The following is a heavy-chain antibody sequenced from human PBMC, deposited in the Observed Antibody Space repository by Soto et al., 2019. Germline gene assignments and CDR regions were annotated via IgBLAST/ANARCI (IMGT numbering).Heavy chain of an antibody. CDR2: TNSDGSST. Sequence: EVQLVESGGGLVQPGGSLRLSCAASGFTFSSYWMHWVRQAPGKGLVWVSRTNSDGSSTSYADSVKGRFTISRDNAKNTLYLQMNSLRAEDTAVYYCARAGYCSGGSCSPFDYWGQGTLVTVSS. V-gene: IGHV3-74*01. CDR1: GFTFSSYW. CDR3: ARAGYCSGGSCSPFDY. D-gene: IGHD2-15*01. J-gene: IGHJ4*02.